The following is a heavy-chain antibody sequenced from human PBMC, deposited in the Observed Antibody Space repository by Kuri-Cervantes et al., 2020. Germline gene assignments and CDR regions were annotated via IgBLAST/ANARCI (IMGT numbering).Heavy chain of an antibody. Sequence: GGSLRLSCVASEFTITTYWMHWVRQGPGKGLEYVSAISSNGGSTYYANSVKGRFTISRDNSKNTLYLQMGSLRAEDMAVYYCARGRWIQLWARKYYFDYWGQGTLVTVSS. CDR3: ARGRWIQLWARKYYFDY. V-gene: IGHV3-64*01. J-gene: IGHJ4*02. D-gene: IGHD5-18*01. CDR2: ISSNGGST. CDR1: EFTITTYW.